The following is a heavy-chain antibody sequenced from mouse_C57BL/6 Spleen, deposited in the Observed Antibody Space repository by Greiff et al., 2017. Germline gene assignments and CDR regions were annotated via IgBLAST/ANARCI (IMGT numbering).Heavy chain of an antibody. Sequence: EVQRVESGPGLVKPSQSLSLTCSVTGYSITSGYYWYWIRQFPGNKLEWMGYISYDGSNNYNPSLKNRISITRDTSKNQFFLKLNSVTTEDTATYYCARDDGSSYTYAMDYWGQGTSVTVSS. D-gene: IGHD1-1*01. CDR3: ARDDGSSYTYAMDY. CDR1: GYSITSGYY. J-gene: IGHJ4*01. CDR2: ISYDGSN. V-gene: IGHV3-6*01.